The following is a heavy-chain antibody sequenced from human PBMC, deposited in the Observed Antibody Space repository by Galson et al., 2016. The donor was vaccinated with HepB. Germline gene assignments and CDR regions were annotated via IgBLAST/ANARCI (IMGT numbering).Heavy chain of an antibody. CDR1: GFIFSSYS. J-gene: IGHJ4*02. CDR3: ARRYCSGGTCYFFDY. D-gene: IGHD2-15*01. CDR2: INNGSTYI. V-gene: IGHV3-21*01. Sequence: SLRLSCAGTGFIFSSYSMSWVRQAPGKGLEWVSAINNGSTYIRYADSLQGRFTISRDNAKRLLYPEMNSLRAEDTAVYYCARRYCSGGTCYFFDYWGQGTLVTVSS.